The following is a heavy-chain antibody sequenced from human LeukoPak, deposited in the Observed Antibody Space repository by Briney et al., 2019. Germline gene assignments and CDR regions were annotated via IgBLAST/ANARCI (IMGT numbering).Heavy chain of an antibody. J-gene: IGHJ4*02. CDR2: ISSSGSTI. V-gene: IGHV3-48*03. CDR3: ASTSGPKGY. CDR1: GFTFSSYE. Sequence: GGSLRLSCAASGFTFSSYEMDWVRLAPGKGLEWVSYISSSGSTIYYADSVKGRFTISRDNAKNSLYLQMNSLRAEDTAVYYCASTSGPKGYWGQGTLVTVSS. D-gene: IGHD1-1*01.